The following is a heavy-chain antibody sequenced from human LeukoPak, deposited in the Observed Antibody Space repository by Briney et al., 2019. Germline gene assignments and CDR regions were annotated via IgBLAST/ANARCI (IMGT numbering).Heavy chain of an antibody. CDR3: ARDPADTAMVVWGTGMDV. CDR2: ISSSGSTI. D-gene: IGHD5-18*01. CDR1: GFTFSSYE. J-gene: IGHJ6*01. Sequence: GGSLRLSCAASGFTFSSYEMNWVRQAPGKGLEWVSYISSSGSTIYSADSVKGRFTISRDNAKNSLYLQMNSLRAEDTDVYYCARDPADTAMVVWGTGMDVWGQGTTVTVSS. V-gene: IGHV3-48*03.